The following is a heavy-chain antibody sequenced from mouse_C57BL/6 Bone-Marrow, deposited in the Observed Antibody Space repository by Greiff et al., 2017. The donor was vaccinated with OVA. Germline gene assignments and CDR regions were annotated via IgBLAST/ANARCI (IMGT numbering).Heavy chain of an antibody. CDR3: ARDLDYYGSPDWYFDV. V-gene: IGHV5-4*01. CDR2: ISDGGSYT. Sequence: DVKLVESGGGLVKPGGSLKLSCAASGFTFSSYAMSWVRQTPEKRLEWVATISDGGSYTYYPENVKGRFTISRDNAKNNLYLQMSHLKSEDTAMYYCARDLDYYGSPDWYFDVWGTGTTVTVSS. D-gene: IGHD1-1*01. CDR1: GFTFSSYA. J-gene: IGHJ1*03.